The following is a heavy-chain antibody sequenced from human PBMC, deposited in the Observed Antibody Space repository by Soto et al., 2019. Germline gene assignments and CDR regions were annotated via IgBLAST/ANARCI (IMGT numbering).Heavy chain of an antibody. CDR1: GFTFSSYW. CDR2: IKQDGSEK. J-gene: IGHJ4*02. Sequence: EVQLVESGGGLVQPGGSLRLSCAASGFTFSSYWMSWVRQAPGKGLEWVANIKQDGSEKYYVDSVKGRFTISRDNAKDPRYLQMDSMRAEDTAVYCCPRTCWPYYDFLAGYYVSVKYYFVYCGQGTLVTVSS. V-gene: IGHV3-7*01. CDR3: PRTCWPYYDFLAGYYVSVKYYFVY. D-gene: IGHD3-9*01.